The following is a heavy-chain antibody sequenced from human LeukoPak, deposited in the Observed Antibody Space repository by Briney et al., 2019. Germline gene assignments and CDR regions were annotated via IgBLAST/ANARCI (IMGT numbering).Heavy chain of an antibody. J-gene: IGHJ4*02. CDR2: IWYDGSNK. CDR3: ARGDYYDFWSGYQNAFDY. Sequence: PGGSLRLSCAASGFTFSSYGMHWVRQAPGKGLEWVAVIWYDGSNKYYADSVKGRFTISRDNSKNTLYLQMNSLRAEDTAVYYCARGDYYDFWSGYQNAFDYWGQGTLVTVSS. V-gene: IGHV3-33*08. CDR1: GFTFSSYG. D-gene: IGHD3-3*01.